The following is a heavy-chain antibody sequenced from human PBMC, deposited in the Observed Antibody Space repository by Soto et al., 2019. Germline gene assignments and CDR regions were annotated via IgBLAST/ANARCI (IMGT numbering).Heavy chain of an antibody. V-gene: IGHV3-30*18. Sequence: WGSLRLSCAASGFIFANYGMHWVRQAPGKGLEWVALITYEGSNKYYAGAVKGRFTISRDNAKNMVSLQMDSLRAEDTAVYYCAKARGANNWANYYGLDVWGQGTTVTVSS. CDR2: ITYEGSNK. CDR3: AKARGANNWANYYGLDV. J-gene: IGHJ6*02. CDR1: GFIFANYG. D-gene: IGHD1-1*01.